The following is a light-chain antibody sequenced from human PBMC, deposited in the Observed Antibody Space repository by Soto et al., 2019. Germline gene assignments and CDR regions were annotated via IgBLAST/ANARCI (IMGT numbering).Light chain of an antibody. J-gene: IGKJ2*01. CDR1: QSVTRSY. CDR3: QQYEHSPYT. Sequence: EIVLTQSLGTLSLSPGERATLSCRASQSVTRSYLAWYQQKPGQAPRLLIYGASSRAPGSPDRFSGSGSGTVXTXXXXRLEPEDFAXXYCQQYEHSPYTFGQGTKLQIK. CDR2: GAS. V-gene: IGKV3-20*01.